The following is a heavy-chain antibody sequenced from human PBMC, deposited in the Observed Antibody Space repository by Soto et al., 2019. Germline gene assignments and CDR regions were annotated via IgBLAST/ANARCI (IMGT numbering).Heavy chain of an antibody. CDR2: IYHSGST. CDR1: GGSISSGGYS. J-gene: IGHJ6*02. V-gene: IGHV4-30-2*01. CDR3: ARGGKYYYDSSGYPPGYGMDV. D-gene: IGHD3-22*01. Sequence: SETLSLTCAVSGGSISSGGYSWSWIRQPPGKGLEWIGCIYHSGSTYYNPSLKSRVTISVDRSKNQFSLKLSSVTAADTAVYYCARGGKYYYDSSGYPPGYGMDVWGQGTTVTVSS.